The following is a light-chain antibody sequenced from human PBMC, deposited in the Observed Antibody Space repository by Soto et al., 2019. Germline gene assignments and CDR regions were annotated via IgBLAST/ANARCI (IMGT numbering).Light chain of an antibody. J-gene: IGKJ1*01. CDR1: QSVSSGY. Sequence: EIVGTQSPGGVSLSPGERATLSCRASQSVSSGYLAWYQQKPGQAHRLLIYGASSRATGIPDRFSGSGSGTDFTLTISRLEPEDFAVYWCQQYDSSPRTFGQGTKVDIK. CDR3: QQYDSSPRT. CDR2: GAS. V-gene: IGKV3-20*01.